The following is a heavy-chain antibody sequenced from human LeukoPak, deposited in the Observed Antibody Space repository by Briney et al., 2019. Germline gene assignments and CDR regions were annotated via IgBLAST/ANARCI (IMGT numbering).Heavy chain of an antibody. CDR1: GYTFTNYG. D-gene: IGHD4-23*01. V-gene: IGHV1-18*01. Sequence: ASVKVSCKTSGYTFTNYGITCVRQAPGQGLEWMGWISAYNGNTNYAQEFQGRVTMTTDTSTSTAYMELRSLRSDDTAVYYCARYGGFDYWGQGTLVTVSS. CDR3: ARYGGFDY. J-gene: IGHJ4*02. CDR2: ISAYNGNT.